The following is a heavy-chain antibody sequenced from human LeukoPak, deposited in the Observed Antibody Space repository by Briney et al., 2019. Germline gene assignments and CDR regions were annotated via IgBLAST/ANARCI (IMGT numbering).Heavy chain of an antibody. CDR1: GYTFTSYY. J-gene: IGHJ3*02. CDR3: ASYCSGGSCYSDDAFDI. Sequence: ASVKVSCKASGYTFTSYYMHWVRQAPGQGLEWMGRINPNSGGTNYAQKFQGRVTMTRDTSISTAYMELSRLRSDDTAVYYCASYCSGGSCYSDDAFDIWGQGTMVTVSS. D-gene: IGHD2-15*01. CDR2: INPNSGGT. V-gene: IGHV1-2*06.